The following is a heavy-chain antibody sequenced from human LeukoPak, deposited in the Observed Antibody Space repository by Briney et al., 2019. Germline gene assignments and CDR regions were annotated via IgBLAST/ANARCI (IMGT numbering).Heavy chain of an antibody. V-gene: IGHV4-59*08. CDR2: IYYSGST. CDR1: GGSISSYY. J-gene: IGHJ4*02. CDR3: ARLESSWNYFDY. Sequence: PSETLSLTCTVSGGSISSYYWSWIRQPPGKGLEWIRYIYYSGSTNYNPSLKSRVTISVDTSKNQFSLKLSSVTAADTAVYYCARLESSWNYFDYWGQGTLVTVSS. D-gene: IGHD6-13*01.